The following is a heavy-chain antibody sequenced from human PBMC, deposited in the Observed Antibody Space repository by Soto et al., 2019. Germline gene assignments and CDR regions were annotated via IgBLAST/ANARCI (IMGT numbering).Heavy chain of an antibody. Sequence: QVKLVQSGAEVKKPGASVKVSCKAYGYTFTSYDINWVRQATGQGLEWMGWMNPNSGNTGYAKKFQGRVTMTRKASISTAYREVRSLRYEDTAVYYCARGVGAGTWFEPWGQGTLVTLSS. J-gene: IGHJ5*02. CDR2: MNPNSGNT. D-gene: IGHD1-26*01. V-gene: IGHV1-8*01. CDR1: GYTFTSYD. CDR3: ARGVGAGTWFEP.